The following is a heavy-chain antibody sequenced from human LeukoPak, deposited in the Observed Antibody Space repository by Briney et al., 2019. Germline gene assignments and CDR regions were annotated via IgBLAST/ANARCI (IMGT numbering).Heavy chain of an antibody. Sequence: SETLSLTCTVSGGSVSNGNYHWSWLRQPPGKALEWIGYIYYSGSANYNPSLEGRVTISVDTSKNQFSVKLSSVTAADTAVYYCARSQNYYGSGDYWSQGTLVTVSS. CDR1: GGSVSNGNYH. J-gene: IGHJ4*02. V-gene: IGHV4-61*01. CDR2: IYYSGSA. CDR3: ARSQNYYGSGDY. D-gene: IGHD3-10*01.